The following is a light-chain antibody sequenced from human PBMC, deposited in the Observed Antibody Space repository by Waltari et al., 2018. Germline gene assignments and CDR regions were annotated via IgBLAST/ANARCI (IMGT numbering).Light chain of an antibody. V-gene: IGKV2D-29*01. Sequence: VVTQTPRRLSVTPGQAASISCKPGQRPLEPGWETSLSWYSQRPGQPPQLLITEVSKRFSGVPDKFSGSGSGTDFTLNISRVEAEDIGVYYCMQSVRFPSFGGGTQIEIK. CDR2: EVS. CDR1: QRPLEPGWETS. CDR3: MQSVRFPS. J-gene: IGKJ4*01.